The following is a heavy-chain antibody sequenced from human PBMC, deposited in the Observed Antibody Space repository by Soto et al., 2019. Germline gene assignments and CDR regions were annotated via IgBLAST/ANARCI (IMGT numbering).Heavy chain of an antibody. D-gene: IGHD3-10*01. Sequence: QVQLVESGGGVVQPGRSLRLSCAASGFTFSSYGRHWVRQAPGKGLEWVAVIWYDGSNKYYADSVKGRFTISRDNSTNTLYLQMKSLRDEDTAVYYCAREDYGSGSFDYRGQGTLATVSS. CDR3: AREDYGSGSFDY. CDR1: GFTFSSYG. J-gene: IGHJ4*02. V-gene: IGHV3-33*01. CDR2: IWYDGSNK.